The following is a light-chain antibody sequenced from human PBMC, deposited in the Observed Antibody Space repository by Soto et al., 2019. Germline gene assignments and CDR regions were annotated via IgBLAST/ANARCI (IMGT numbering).Light chain of an antibody. CDR1: LPISNY. V-gene: IGKV1-27*01. CDR2: GAS. J-gene: IGKJ4*01. CDR3: QKYNSAPLT. Sequence: DIPMTQSPSSLSASVGDSVTITCRASLPISNYLALYQQKPGKIPNLLIYGASTLQAGVPSRFSGSGSGTDFTLTIGSLQPEDVAAYYGQKYNSAPLTFGGGTKVEI.